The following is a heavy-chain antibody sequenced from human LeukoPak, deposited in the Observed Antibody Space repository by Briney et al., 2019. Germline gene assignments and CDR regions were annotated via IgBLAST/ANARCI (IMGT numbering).Heavy chain of an antibody. J-gene: IGHJ5*02. V-gene: IGHV4-39*01. D-gene: IGHD3-10*01. Sequence: SETLSLTCTVSGGSISSSSYFWGWIRQPPGKGLEWIGSIYYSGSTYYDPSLKSRVTTSVDSSRNQFPLKLNSVTAADTAVYYCARLPLNPKGVAQNHWFDPWGQGTLVTVSS. CDR1: GGSISSSSYF. CDR2: IYYSGST. CDR3: ARLPLNPKGVAQNHWFDP.